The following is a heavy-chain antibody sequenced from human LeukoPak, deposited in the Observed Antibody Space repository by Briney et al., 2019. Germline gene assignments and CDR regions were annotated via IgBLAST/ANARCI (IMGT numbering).Heavy chain of an antibody. V-gene: IGHV4-39*01. CDR1: GGSISSSSYY. Sequence: PSETLSLTCTVSGGSISSSSYYWGWIRQPPGKGLEWIGSIYYSGSTYYNPSLKSRVTISVDTSKNQFSLKLSSVTAADTAVYYCARHGSPLPAAMAQDWYFDLWGRGTLVTVSS. D-gene: IGHD2-2*01. CDR2: IYYSGST. J-gene: IGHJ2*01. CDR3: ARHGSPLPAAMAQDWYFDL.